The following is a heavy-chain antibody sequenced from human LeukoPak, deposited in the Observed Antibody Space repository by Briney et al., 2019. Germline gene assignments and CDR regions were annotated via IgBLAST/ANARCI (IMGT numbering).Heavy chain of an antibody. CDR1: GGSISSSSYY. J-gene: IGHJ4*02. Sequence: SETLSLTCTVSGGSISSSSYYWGWIRQPPGKGLEWIGSIYYSGSTYYNPSLKSRVTISVDTSKNQFSLKLSSVTAADTAVYYCARSGAAAGYYFDYWGQGTLVTVSS. D-gene: IGHD6-13*01. CDR3: ARSGAAAGYYFDY. V-gene: IGHV4-39*01. CDR2: IYYSGST.